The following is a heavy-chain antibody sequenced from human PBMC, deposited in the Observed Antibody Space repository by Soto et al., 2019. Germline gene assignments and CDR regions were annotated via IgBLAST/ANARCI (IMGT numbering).Heavy chain of an antibody. Sequence: WGSLRLSCAASGFTLSDHYMDWVRQAPGKGLEWVGRTRNKANSYTTEYAASVKGRFTISRDDSKSSLYLQMNSLKTEDTAVYYCVRFRSYGPDYWGQGTLVTVSS. V-gene: IGHV3-72*01. CDR1: GFTLSDHY. CDR3: VRFRSYGPDY. D-gene: IGHD3-16*01. J-gene: IGHJ4*02. CDR2: TRNKANSYTT.